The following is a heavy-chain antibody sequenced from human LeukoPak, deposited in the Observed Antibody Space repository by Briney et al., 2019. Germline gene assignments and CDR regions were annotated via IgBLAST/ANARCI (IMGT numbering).Heavy chain of an antibody. D-gene: IGHD1-26*01. CDR3: ARDRYSGSSPGYYYMDV. CDR2: IYYSGST. Sequence: SETLSLTCAVSGYSISSGYYWGWIRQPPGKGLEWIGYIYYSGSTNYNPSLKSRVTISVDTSKNQFSLKLSSVTAADTAVYYCARDRYSGSSPGYYYMDVWGKGTTVTVSS. CDR1: GYSISSGYY. V-gene: IGHV4-61*01. J-gene: IGHJ6*03.